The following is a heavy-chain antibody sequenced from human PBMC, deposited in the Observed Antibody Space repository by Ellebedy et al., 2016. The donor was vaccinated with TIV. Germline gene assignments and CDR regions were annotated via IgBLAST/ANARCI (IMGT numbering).Heavy chain of an antibody. CDR2: IYYSGST. Sequence: MPSETLSLTCTVSGGSISSYYWSWIRQPPGKGLEWIGYIYYSGSTNYNPSLKSRVTISVDTSKNQFSLKLSSVTAADTAVYYCASLRGGSSSLYGMDVWGQGTTVTVSS. CDR1: GGSISSYY. J-gene: IGHJ6*02. CDR3: ASLRGGSSSLYGMDV. D-gene: IGHD6-6*01. V-gene: IGHV4-59*01.